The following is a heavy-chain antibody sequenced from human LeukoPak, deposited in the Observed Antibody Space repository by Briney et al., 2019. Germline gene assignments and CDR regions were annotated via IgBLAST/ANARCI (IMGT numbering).Heavy chain of an antibody. CDR2: IYHSGST. V-gene: IGHV4-38-2*02. D-gene: IGHD4-17*01. CDR3: ARDDDYGDYWDYYYYMDV. J-gene: IGHJ6*03. CDR1: GYSISSGYY. Sequence: PSETLSLTRTVSGYSISSGYYWGWIRQPPGKGLEWIGSIYHSGSTYYNPSLKSRVTISVDTSKNQFSLKLSSVTAADTAVYYCARDDDYGDYWDYYYYMDVWGKGTTVTVSS.